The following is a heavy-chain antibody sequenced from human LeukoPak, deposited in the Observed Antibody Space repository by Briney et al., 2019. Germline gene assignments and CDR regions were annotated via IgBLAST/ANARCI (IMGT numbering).Heavy chain of an antibody. D-gene: IGHD3-10*02. CDR1: GYSFISYW. V-gene: IGHV5-51*01. J-gene: IGHJ5*02. CDR3: ARMFGELLSPWFDP. CDR2: IYPGDSDT. Sequence: GESLKIPCKGSGYSFISYWIGWVRQMPGKGLEWMGIIYPGDSDTRDSPSFQGQVTISADKSISTAYLQWSSLKASDTAMYYCARMFGELLSPWFDPWGQGTLVTVSS.